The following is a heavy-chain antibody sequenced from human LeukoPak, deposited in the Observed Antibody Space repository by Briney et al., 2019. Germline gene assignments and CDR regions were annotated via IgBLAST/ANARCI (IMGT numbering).Heavy chain of an antibody. CDR2: ISYDGSNK. CDR3: ARGPTVPKGY. Sequence: PGGSLRLSCAASEFTFSSYAMHWVRQAPGKGLEWVAVISYDGSNKYYADSVKGRFTISRDNSKNTLYLQMNSLRAEDTAVYYCARGPTVPKGYWGQGTLVTVSS. D-gene: IGHD4-17*01. CDR1: EFTFSSYA. J-gene: IGHJ4*02. V-gene: IGHV3-30*01.